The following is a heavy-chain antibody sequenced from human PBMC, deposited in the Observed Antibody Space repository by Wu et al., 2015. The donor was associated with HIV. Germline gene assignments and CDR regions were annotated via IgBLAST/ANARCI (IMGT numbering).Heavy chain of an antibody. J-gene: IGHJ3*01. CDR1: GGIVISIA. CDR2: IIPIFGRA. CDR3: ARAPGLSSSWYVPADAFDV. V-gene: IGHV1-69*05. D-gene: IGHD6-13*01. Sequence: QVQLLQSGTEVKKPGSSVTVSCKASGGIVISIAISWVRQAPGQGLEWMGGIIPIFGRANYAQKFRGRVAITTDESTNTAYMELSGLRSEDTAVYYCARAPGLSSSWYVPADAFDVWGQGTMVTVSS.